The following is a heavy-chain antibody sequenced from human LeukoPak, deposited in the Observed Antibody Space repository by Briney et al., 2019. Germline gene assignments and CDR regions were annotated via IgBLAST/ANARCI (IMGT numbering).Heavy chain of an antibody. CDR1: GFTFSSYG. CDR3: ARSSDYGGLPYYFDY. CDR2: IRYDGSNK. D-gene: IGHD4-23*01. Sequence: GGSLRLSCAASGFTFSSYGMHWVRQAPGKGLEWVAFIRYDGSNKYYADSVKGRFTISRDNSKNTLYLQMNSLRSDDTAVYYCARSSDYGGLPYYFDYWGQGTLVTVSS. J-gene: IGHJ4*02. V-gene: IGHV3-30*02.